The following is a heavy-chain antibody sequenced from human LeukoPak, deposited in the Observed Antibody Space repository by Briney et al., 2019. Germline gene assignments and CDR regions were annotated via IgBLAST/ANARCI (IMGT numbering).Heavy chain of an antibody. CDR2: IYSACST. Sequence: PWGSLILSCAAPGFRVSNNYMSGVRPAPGKGLEGVSVIYSACSTYYAHSVKGRFTISRDNSKNTLYLQMNSLRAEDTAVYYCATLSGGPTGYFHHWGQGTLVTVSS. CDR1: GFRVSNNY. J-gene: IGHJ1*01. D-gene: IGHD3-16*01. V-gene: IGHV3-53*01. CDR3: ATLSGGPTGYFHH.